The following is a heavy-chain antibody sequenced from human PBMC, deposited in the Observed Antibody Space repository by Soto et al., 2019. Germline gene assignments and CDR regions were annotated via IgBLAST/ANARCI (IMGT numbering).Heavy chain of an antibody. CDR3: AREAYSSSWYGGFLDY. CDR1: GFTFSSYA. J-gene: IGHJ4*02. V-gene: IGHV3-30-3*01. CDR2: ISYDGSNK. Sequence: GGSLRLSCAASGFTFSSYAMHWVRQAPGKGLEWVAVISYDGSNKYYADSVKGRFTISRDNSKNTLYLQMNSLRAEDTAVYYCAREAYSSSWYGGFLDYWGQGTLVTVSS. D-gene: IGHD6-13*01.